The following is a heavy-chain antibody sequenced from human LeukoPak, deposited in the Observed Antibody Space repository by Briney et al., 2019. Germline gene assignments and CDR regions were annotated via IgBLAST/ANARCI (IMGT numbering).Heavy chain of an antibody. CDR3: AKTKGYPYYFDY. D-gene: IGHD6-13*01. CDR2: ISGSGGST. CDR1: GFTFNSYA. Sequence: GGSLRLSCVASGFTFNSYAVTWVRQAPGKGLEWVSAISGSGGSTYYADSVKGRFTISRDNSKNTLYLQMNSLRAEDTAVYSCAKTKGYPYYFDYWGQGILVTVSS. V-gene: IGHV3-23*01. J-gene: IGHJ4*02.